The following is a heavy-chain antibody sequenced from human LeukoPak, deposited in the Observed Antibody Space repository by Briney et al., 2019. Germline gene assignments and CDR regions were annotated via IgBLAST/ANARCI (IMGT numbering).Heavy chain of an antibody. CDR2: IIPIFGTA. V-gene: IGHV1-69*13. CDR1: GGTFSSYA. D-gene: IGHD6-13*01. CDR3: AQDGSSWLRKLDYYYGMDV. J-gene: IGHJ6*02. Sequence: ASVKVSCKASGGTFSSYAISWVRQAPGQGLEWMGGIIPIFGTANYAQKFQGRVTITADESTSTAYMELSSLRSEDTAVYYCAQDGSSWLRKLDYYYGMDVWGQGTTVTVSS.